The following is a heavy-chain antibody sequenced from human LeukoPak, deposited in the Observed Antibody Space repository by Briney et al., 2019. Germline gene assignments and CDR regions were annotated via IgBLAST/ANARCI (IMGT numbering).Heavy chain of an antibody. CDR3: ASRGVGATSHFDY. Sequence: SETLSLTCAVYGGSFSGYYWSWIRQPPGKGLEWIGEINHSGSTNYNPSLKSRVTISVDTSKNQFSLKLSSVTAADTAVYYCASRGVGATSHFDYWGQGTLVTVSS. D-gene: IGHD1-26*01. V-gene: IGHV4-34*01. J-gene: IGHJ4*02. CDR1: GGSFSGYY. CDR2: INHSGST.